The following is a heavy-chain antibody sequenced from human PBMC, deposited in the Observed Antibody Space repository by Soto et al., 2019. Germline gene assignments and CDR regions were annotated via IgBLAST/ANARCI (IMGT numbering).Heavy chain of an antibody. CDR2: IKQDGSEK. Sequence: PGGSLTLSCAASGFTFSSYWMSWVRQAPGKGLEWVANIKQDGSEKYYVDSVKGRFTISRDNAKNSLYLQMNSLRAEDTAVYYCANSGSYYIVPLFGPWGQGPLVTVSS. CDR3: ANSGSYYIVPLFGP. CDR1: GFTFSSYW. D-gene: IGHD3-10*01. J-gene: IGHJ5*02. V-gene: IGHV3-7*01.